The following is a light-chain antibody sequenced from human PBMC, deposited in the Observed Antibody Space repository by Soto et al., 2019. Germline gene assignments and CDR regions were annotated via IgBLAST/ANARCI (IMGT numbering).Light chain of an antibody. CDR3: QQYNNYSWT. CDR1: QSISSW. J-gene: IGKJ1*01. CDR2: KAS. V-gene: IGKV1-5*03. Sequence: DIPMTQSPSTLSASVGVRVTITCRASQSISSWLAWYQQTPGKAPKLLIYKASTLESGVPSRFSGSGSGTQFTLTINSLQPDDFATYYCQQYNNYSWTFGQGTKVEIK.